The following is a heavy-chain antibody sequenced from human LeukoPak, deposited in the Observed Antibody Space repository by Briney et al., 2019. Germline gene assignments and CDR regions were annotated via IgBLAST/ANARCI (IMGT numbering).Heavy chain of an antibody. J-gene: IGHJ5*02. CDR2: IIPIFGTA. Sequence: SVKVSCKASGGTFISYAISWVRQAPGQGLEWMGGIIPIFGTANYAQKFQGRVTITADESTSTAYMELSSLRSEDTAVYYCARDPYGSGSYYNYWFDPWGQGTLVTVSS. D-gene: IGHD3-10*01. V-gene: IGHV1-69*13. CDR1: GGTFISYA. CDR3: ARDPYGSGSYYNYWFDP.